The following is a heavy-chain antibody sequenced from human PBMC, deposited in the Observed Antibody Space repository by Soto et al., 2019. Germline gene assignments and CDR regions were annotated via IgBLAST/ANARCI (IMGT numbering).Heavy chain of an antibody. J-gene: IGHJ4*02. D-gene: IGHD3-22*01. CDR3: ARSLYYDSSGSDFDY. V-gene: IGHV1-18*01. Sequence: GASLKVSCKASGYTFTSYGISWVRQAPGQGLEWMGWISGYNDNTNYAQKLQGRVTMTTDTSTSTAYMELRSLRSDDTAVYYCARSLYYDSSGSDFDYWGQGTLVTVSS. CDR1: GYTFTSYG. CDR2: ISGYNDNT.